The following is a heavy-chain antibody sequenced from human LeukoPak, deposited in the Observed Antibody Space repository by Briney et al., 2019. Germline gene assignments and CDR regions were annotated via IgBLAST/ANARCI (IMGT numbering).Heavy chain of an antibody. J-gene: IGHJ4*02. CDR2: MSPNSGNT. V-gene: IGHV1-8*01. Sequence: ASVKVSCKASGYTFTSYDINWVRQAIGQGLEWMGWMSPNSGNTGYAQKFQGRVTMTRSTSMSTAYMELSSLRSEDTAVYYCARGPPNWGYDYWGQGTLVTVSS. D-gene: IGHD7-27*01. CDR1: GYTFTSYD. CDR3: ARGPPNWGYDY.